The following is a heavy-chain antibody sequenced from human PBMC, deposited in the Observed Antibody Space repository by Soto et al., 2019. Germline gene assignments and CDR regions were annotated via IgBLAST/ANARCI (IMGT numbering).Heavy chain of an antibody. CDR1: GFTFSSNY. D-gene: IGHD3-3*01. CDR3: ARYEYYYYNGMDV. V-gene: IGHV3-53*01. J-gene: IGHJ6*02. CDR2: IYTGGST. Sequence: GGSLRLSCAASGFTFSSNYMSWVRQAPGKGLEWVSVIYTGGSTYYADSVKGRFTISRDNSKNTLYLQMNSLRVEDTAVYYCARYEYYYYNGMDVWGQGTTVTVSS.